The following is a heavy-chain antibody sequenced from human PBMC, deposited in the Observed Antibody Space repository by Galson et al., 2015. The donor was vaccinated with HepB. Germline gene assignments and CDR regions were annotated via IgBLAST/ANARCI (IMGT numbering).Heavy chain of an antibody. CDR3: ARDRYPSTSVWSGHYQTDY. D-gene: IGHD3-3*01. CDR1: GFTFSDYY. CDR2: IGSSSFYT. Sequence: SLRLSCAASGFTFSDYYMNWIRQAPGKGLEWVSYIGSSSFYTNYADSVKGRFTISRDNAKNSLYLQMNSLRAEDTAVYYCARDRYPSTSVWSGHYQTDYWGQGTLVTVSS. J-gene: IGHJ4*02. V-gene: IGHV3-11*05.